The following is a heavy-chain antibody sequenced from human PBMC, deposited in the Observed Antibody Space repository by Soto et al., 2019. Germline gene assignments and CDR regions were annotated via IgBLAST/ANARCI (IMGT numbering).Heavy chain of an antibody. CDR3: AGKSGGGDLHDWFDP. J-gene: IGHJ5*02. CDR1: GDSIGTYY. D-gene: IGHD3-10*01. Sequence: SETLSLTCSVSGDSIGTYYWSWVRQPPGKGLEWLGFVHYSGSTQYNPSLKGRVTISVDMSKNQLSLKLRSVTAVDTAVYYCAGKSGGGDLHDWFDPWGQGTLVTVSS. V-gene: IGHV4-59*03. CDR2: VHYSGST.